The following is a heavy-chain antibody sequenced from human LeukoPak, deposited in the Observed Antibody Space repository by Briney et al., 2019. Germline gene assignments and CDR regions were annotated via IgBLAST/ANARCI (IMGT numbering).Heavy chain of an antibody. CDR3: ARGRKYYDILTGYYNPGNAFDI. Sequence: ASVKVSCKASGYTFTSYGISWVRQAPGQGLEWMGWISAYNGNTNYAQKLQGRVTMTTDTSTSTAYMELRSLRSDDTAVYYCARGRKYYDILTGYYNPGNAFDIWGQGTMVTVSS. J-gene: IGHJ3*02. D-gene: IGHD3-9*01. CDR1: GYTFTSYG. CDR2: ISAYNGNT. V-gene: IGHV1-18*01.